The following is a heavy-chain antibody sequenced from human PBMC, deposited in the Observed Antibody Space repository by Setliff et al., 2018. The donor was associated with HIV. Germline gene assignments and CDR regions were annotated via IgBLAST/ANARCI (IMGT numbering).Heavy chain of an antibody. CDR2: IYYSGST. D-gene: IGHD3-16*02. CDR3: ARGELIMITFGGVIAQRGGDAFDI. CDR1: GGSMNSYD. V-gene: IGHV4-59*01. J-gene: IGHJ3*02. Sequence: SETLSLTCSVFGGSMNSYDWGWIRQPPGKGLESIGTIYYSGSTYYKSSLKSRLTITVDTSKNQFSLKLSSVTAADTAVYYWARGELIMITFGGVIAQRGGDAFDIWGQGTMVTVSS.